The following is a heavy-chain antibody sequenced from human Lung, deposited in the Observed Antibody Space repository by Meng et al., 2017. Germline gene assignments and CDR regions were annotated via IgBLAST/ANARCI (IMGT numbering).Heavy chain of an antibody. V-gene: IGHV3-33*01. CDR3: ARGGWYSSSSRVDY. J-gene: IGHJ4*02. CDR1: GSTFGSYG. D-gene: IGHD6-13*01. CDR2: IWYDGSNK. Sequence: VESGGCFVLPGRSLRPSLAVLGSTFGSYGMDWARQAPGKGREWVEVIWYDGSNKYYADSVKGRFTISRDNSKNTLYLQMNSLRAEDTAVYYCARGGWYSSSSRVDYWGQGTLVTVSS.